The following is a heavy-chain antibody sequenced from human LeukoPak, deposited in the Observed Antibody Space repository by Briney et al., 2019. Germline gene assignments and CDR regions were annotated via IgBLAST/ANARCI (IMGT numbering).Heavy chain of an antibody. CDR1: GGSISSSSYY. CDR2: IYTSGST. Sequence: SETLSLTCTVSGGSISSSSYYWSWIRQPAGKGLEWIGRIYTSGSTNYNPSLKSRVTMSVDTSKNQFSLKLSSVTAADTAVYYCAGESDTYYDYVWGSYRPLTDWGQGTLVTVSS. CDR3: AGESDTYYDYVWGSYRPLTD. V-gene: IGHV4-61*02. J-gene: IGHJ4*02. D-gene: IGHD3-16*02.